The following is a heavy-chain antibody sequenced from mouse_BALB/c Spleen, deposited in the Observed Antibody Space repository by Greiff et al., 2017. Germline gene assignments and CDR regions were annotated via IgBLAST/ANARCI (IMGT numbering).Heavy chain of an antibody. CDR1: GYTFTSYW. CDR3: TKYYRSSYAMDY. D-gene: IGHD1-1*01. Sequence: LQQPGSELVRPGASVKLSCKASGYTFTSYWMHWVKQRPGQGLEWIGNIYPGSGSTNYDEKFKSKATLTVDTSSSTAYMQLSSLTSEDSAVYYCTKYYRSSYAMDYWGQGTSVTVSA. V-gene: IGHV1S22*01. J-gene: IGHJ4*01. CDR2: IYPGSGST.